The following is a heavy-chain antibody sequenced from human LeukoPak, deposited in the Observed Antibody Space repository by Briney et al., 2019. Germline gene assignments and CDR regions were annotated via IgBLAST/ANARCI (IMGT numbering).Heavy chain of an antibody. CDR2: IIPIFGTA. D-gene: IGHD3-10*01. V-gene: IGHV1-69*01. CDR1: RGTFSSYA. J-gene: IGHJ6*04. CDR3: ARGGYGSGAYYYYYGMDV. Sequence: SVKVSCKASRGTFSSYAISWVRQAPGQGLEWMGGIIPIFGTANYAQKFQGRVTITADESTSTAYMELSSLRSEDTAVYYCARGGYGSGAYYYYYGMDVWGKGTTVTVSS.